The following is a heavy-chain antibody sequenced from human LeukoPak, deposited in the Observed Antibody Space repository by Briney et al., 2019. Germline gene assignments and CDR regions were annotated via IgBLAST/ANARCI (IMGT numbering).Heavy chain of an antibody. J-gene: IGHJ6*03. CDR2: ITDSGGR. CDR3: ARNYYYYYYMDV. V-gene: IGHV4-34*01. Sequence: SETLSLTCAVYGGSFSGYYWSWVRQPPGKGLEWIGEITDSGGRNYNPSLKSRVTISVDTSKNQFSLKLTSVTAADTAVYYCARNYYYYYYMDVWGKGTTVTVSS. CDR1: GGSFSGYY.